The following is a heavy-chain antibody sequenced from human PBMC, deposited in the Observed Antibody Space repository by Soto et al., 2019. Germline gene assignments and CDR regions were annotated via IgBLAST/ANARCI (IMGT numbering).Heavy chain of an antibody. CDR1: GGSISSYY. Sequence: SETLSLTCTVSGGSISSYYWSWIRQPPGKGLEWIGYIYYSGSTNYNPSLKSRVTISVDTSKNQFSLKLSSVTAADTAVYYCARRDYDILTGYSNFDYWGQGTLVTVS. V-gene: IGHV4-59*08. D-gene: IGHD3-9*01. CDR2: IYYSGST. J-gene: IGHJ4*02. CDR3: ARRDYDILTGYSNFDY.